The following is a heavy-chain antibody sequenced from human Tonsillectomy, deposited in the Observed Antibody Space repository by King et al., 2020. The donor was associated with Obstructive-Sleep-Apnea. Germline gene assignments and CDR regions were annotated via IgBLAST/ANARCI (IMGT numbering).Heavy chain of an antibody. CDR1: GFTFDDYA. D-gene: IGHD3-9*01. V-gene: IGHV3-9*01. CDR3: AKGSDDILTGYYMY. Sequence: QLVQSGGGLVQPGRSLRLSCAASGFTFDDYAMHWVRQAPGKGLEWVSSISWNSGSIGYADSVKGRFTISRDNAKNSLYLQMNSLRAEDTALYYCAKGSDDILTGYYMYWGQGTLVTVSS. CDR2: ISWNSGSI. J-gene: IGHJ4*02.